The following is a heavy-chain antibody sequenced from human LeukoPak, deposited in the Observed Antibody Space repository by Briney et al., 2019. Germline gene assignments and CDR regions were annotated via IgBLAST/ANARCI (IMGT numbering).Heavy chain of an antibody. CDR3: AKEKGEGYCTSTTCYTDVLDV. Sequence: GGSLRLSCAASGFTFGDYGMHWVRRAPGKGLEWVAFIRYDGSDKYYADSVKGRFTISRDNSKNTHYLQMNSLTFEDTAVYYCAKEKGEGYCTSTTCYTDVLDVWGQGTMVTVPS. J-gene: IGHJ3*01. V-gene: IGHV3-30*02. CDR1: GFTFGDYG. D-gene: IGHD2-2*02. CDR2: IRYDGSDK.